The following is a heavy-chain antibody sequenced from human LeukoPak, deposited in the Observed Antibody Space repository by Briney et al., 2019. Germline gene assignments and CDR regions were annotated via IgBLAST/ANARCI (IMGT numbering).Heavy chain of an antibody. V-gene: IGHV4-4*09. CDR3: ARQKQLVV. D-gene: IGHD6-6*01. CDR1: GGSISSYY. J-gene: IGHJ4*02. CDR2: IYTSGST. Sequence: SETLSLTCTVSGGSISSYYWSWIRQPPGKGLEWIGYIYTSGSTNYNPSLKSRVTISVDTSKNQFSLKLSSVTAADTAVYYYARQKQLVVWGQGTLVTVSS.